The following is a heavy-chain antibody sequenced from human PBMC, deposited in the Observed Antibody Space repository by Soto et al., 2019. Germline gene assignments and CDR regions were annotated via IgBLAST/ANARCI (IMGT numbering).Heavy chain of an antibody. D-gene: IGHD4-17*01. V-gene: IGHV1-58*02. CDR2: IVVGSGNT. Sequence: SVKVSCKASGFTFTTSAMLWVRQARGQRLEWIGWIVVGSGNTNYAQKFQERVTITRDMSTSTAYMELSSLRSEDTAVYYCAAAPSYGDYQNWFDPWGQGTLVTVSS. CDR1: GFTFTTSA. J-gene: IGHJ5*02. CDR3: AAAPSYGDYQNWFDP.